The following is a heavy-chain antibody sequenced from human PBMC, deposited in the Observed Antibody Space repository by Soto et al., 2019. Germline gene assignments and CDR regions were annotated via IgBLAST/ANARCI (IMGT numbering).Heavy chain of an antibody. D-gene: IGHD3-10*01. CDR1: GFSLSTSGVG. CDR2: IYWYDEK. Sequence: QITLKESGPTLVKPTQTLTLTCTFSGFSLSTSGVGVGWIRQHPGKALEWIAIIYWYDEKRYSPSLKTRLTVTKDNYKIQVVLTMTNVDPVDTAPYYCAHRAYFHPGKQFDYWGQGTLVSVSS. CDR3: AHRAYFHPGKQFDY. V-gene: IGHV2-5*01. J-gene: IGHJ4*02.